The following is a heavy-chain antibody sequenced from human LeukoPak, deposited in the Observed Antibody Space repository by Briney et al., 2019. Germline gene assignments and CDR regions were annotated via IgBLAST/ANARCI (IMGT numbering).Heavy chain of an antibody. CDR3: AREGGPYRPLDY. J-gene: IGHJ4*02. Sequence: PSGTLSLTCGVSGGSISNTNWWTWFRQPPGKGLEWIGEVNLQGSTNYKPSLKSRVAISVDKSENHISLKLTSVTAADAAVYYCAREGGPYRPLDYSGQGTLVTVAS. CDR1: GGSISNTNW. V-gene: IGHV4-4*02. CDR2: VNLQGST.